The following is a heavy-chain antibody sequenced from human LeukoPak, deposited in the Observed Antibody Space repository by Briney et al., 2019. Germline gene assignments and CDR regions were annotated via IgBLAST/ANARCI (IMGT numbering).Heavy chain of an antibody. Sequence: PSETLSLTCTVSGGSISSSSYYWSWIRQPPGKGLEWFGYVYDSGTTNYNPSLKSRVTISVDTSKNQFSLKLSSVTAADTAVYYCARVSWFPGTSYYYMDVWDKGTTVTVSS. V-gene: IGHV4-61*01. CDR2: VYDSGTT. CDR1: GGSISSSSYY. J-gene: IGHJ6*03. CDR3: ARVSWFPGTSYYYMDV. D-gene: IGHD1-1*01.